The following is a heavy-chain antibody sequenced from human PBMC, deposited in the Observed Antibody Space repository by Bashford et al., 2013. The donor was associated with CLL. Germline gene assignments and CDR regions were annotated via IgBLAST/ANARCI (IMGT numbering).Heavy chain of an antibody. V-gene: IGHV3-30-3*01. CDR2: ISYDGSNK. J-gene: IGHJ2*01. CDR3: ASLTDRHIVLIRGDWYFDL. D-gene: IGHD2-8*01. Sequence: VRQAPGKGLEWVAVISYDGSNKYYADSVKGRFTISRDNSKNTLYLQMNSLRAEDTAVYYCASLTDRHIVLIRGDWYFDLWG.